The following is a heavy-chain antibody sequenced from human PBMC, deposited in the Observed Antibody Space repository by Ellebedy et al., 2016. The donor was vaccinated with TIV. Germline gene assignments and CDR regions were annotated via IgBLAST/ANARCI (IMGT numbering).Heavy chain of an antibody. V-gene: IGHV1-46*01. D-gene: IGHD3-16*01. CDR2: INPSCGST. J-gene: IGHJ4*02. CDR1: GYTFTTYY. Sequence: AASVKVSCKASGYTFTTYYLHWVRQAPGQGLEWMGTINPSCGSTRYAQRFKGRVTMTRDTSTNTVYMDLNSLRSENTAVYYCARRWGSSRPQTLDYWGQGTLVTVSS. CDR3: ARRWGSSRPQTLDY.